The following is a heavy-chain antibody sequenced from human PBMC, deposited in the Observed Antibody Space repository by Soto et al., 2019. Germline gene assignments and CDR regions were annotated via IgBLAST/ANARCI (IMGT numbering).Heavy chain of an antibody. V-gene: IGHV3-30*03. CDR2: ISEDGSNK. D-gene: IGHD3-16*01. J-gene: IGHJ6*02. CDR1: GFTFTSYG. CDR3: ARPRGPYYYCYGMDV. Sequence: SLRLSCAASGFTFTSYGMHWVRQAPGKGLEWVAVISEDGSNKYYADSVKGRFTISRDSSKNTLYLQMNSLSTEDTAVYYCARPRGPYYYCYGMDVWGQGPTVTV.